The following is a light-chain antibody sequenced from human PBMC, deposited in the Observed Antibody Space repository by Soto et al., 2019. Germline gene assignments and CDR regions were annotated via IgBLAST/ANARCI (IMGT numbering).Light chain of an antibody. CDR3: QQYNTFWT. J-gene: IGKJ1*01. CDR2: WAS. V-gene: IGKV4-1*01. Sequence: DIVMTQSPDSLAVSLGERATINCKSSQSVLYSPNNENYLAWYQQKPGQPPKLLVYWASTRESGVPSRFSGSGSGTEFTLTISSLQPDDFATYYCQQYNTFWTFGQGTKVDIK. CDR1: QSVLYSPNNENY.